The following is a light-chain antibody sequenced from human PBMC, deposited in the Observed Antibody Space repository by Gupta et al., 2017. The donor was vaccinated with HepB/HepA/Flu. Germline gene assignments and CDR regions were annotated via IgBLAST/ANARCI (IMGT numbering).Light chain of an antibody. J-gene: IGKJ5*01. CDR1: QSVSSY. CDR3: QQRSNWPST. CDR2: DAS. Sequence: EGVVTQSPPTLSLSPWERATLSCRASQSVSSYLAWYQQTPGQAPRLLIYDASNRATGIPARFSGSGSGTDFTLTISSLEPEAFAVYYCQQRSNWPSTFGQGTRLEIK. V-gene: IGKV3-11*01.